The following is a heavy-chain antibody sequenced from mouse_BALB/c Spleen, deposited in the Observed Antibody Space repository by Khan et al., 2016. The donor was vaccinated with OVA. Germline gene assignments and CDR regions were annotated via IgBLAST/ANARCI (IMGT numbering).Heavy chain of an antibody. D-gene: IGHD1-1*01. Sequence: VQLQQSGGDLVKPGGSLKLSCAASGFTFSTYGMSWVRQAPDKRLEWVATVSTGGSYTYYPDSVKGRFTISRDNAKNTLYLQMSGLRSEDTAMFSCTRLAYYYDREGFAYWGQGTLVTVSA. CDR2: VSTGGSYT. CDR1: GFTFSTYG. CDR3: TRLAYYYDREGFAY. V-gene: IGHV5-6*01. J-gene: IGHJ3*01.